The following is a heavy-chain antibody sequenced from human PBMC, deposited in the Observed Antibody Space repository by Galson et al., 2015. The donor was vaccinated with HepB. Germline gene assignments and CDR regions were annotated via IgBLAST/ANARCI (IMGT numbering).Heavy chain of an antibody. V-gene: IGHV3-11*05. J-gene: IGHJ4*02. CDR3: AREGGYSYADY. CDR2: ISSSSSYT. Sequence: SLRLSCAASGSTFSDYYMSWIRQAAGQGLEWVSYISSSSSYTNYADSVKGRFTISRDNAKNSLYLRMNSLRAEDTAVYYCAREGGYSYADYWGQGTLVTVSS. D-gene: IGHD5-18*01. CDR1: GSTFSDYY.